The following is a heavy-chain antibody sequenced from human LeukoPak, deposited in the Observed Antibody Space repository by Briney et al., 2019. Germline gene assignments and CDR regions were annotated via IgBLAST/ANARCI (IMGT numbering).Heavy chain of an antibody. D-gene: IGHD4-17*01. Sequence: SETLSLTCTVSGYFISSGYYWGWIRQPPGKGLEWIGGIYHSGSTYYNPSLKSRVTISVDTSKNQFSLKLSSVTAADTAVYYCARDSTTVTDNWFDPWGQGTLVTVSS. CDR1: GYFISSGYY. CDR2: IYHSGST. CDR3: ARDSTTVTDNWFDP. J-gene: IGHJ5*02. V-gene: IGHV4-38-2*02.